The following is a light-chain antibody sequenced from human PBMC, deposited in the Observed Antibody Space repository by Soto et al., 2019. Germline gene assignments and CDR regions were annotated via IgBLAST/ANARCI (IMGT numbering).Light chain of an antibody. CDR2: TAS. J-gene: IGKJ4*01. CDR3: QQYFSYPLT. Sequence: AIRMTQSPSSFSASTGDRVTITCRASQGISSHLAWYQVKPGKAPRHLIYTASDLESGVPSSFSGSGSGTDLTLAISSLQFEDFAVYYCQQYFSYPLTFGGGTKVEIK. CDR1: QGISSH. V-gene: IGKV1-8*01.